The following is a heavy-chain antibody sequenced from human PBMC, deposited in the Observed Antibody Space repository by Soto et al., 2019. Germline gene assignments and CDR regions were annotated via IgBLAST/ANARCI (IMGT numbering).Heavy chain of an antibody. CDR2: SSATGSGT. CDR3: AKDRRAGGNYGFYSDF. Sequence: EMQLLESGGGLVQPGGSRRLSCAVSGFTFSSYGMTWVRQAPGKGLEWISFSSATGSGTYYADSVKGRFTISRDNSKNTLYLQMTSLRADDTAVYYCAKDRRAGGNYGFYSDFWGQGALVIVSS. D-gene: IGHD1-7*01. CDR1: GFTFSSYG. J-gene: IGHJ4*02. V-gene: IGHV3-23*01.